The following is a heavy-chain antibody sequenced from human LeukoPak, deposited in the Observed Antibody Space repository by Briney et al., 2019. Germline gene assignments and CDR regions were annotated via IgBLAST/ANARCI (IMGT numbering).Heavy chain of an antibody. CDR1: GGSISNYC. D-gene: IGHD3-9*01. Sequence: SETLSLTCTVSGGSISNYCWSWIRQSAGKGLEWIGRIYITGSTNYNPSLKSRVSMSLDTSKNQFSLKLSSVTAADTAVYYCARGSDWLPHDAFDIWGQGTMVTVSS. J-gene: IGHJ3*02. V-gene: IGHV4-4*07. CDR2: IYITGST. CDR3: ARGSDWLPHDAFDI.